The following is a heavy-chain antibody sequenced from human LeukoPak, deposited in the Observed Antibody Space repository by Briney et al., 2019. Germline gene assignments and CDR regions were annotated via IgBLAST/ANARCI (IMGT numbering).Heavy chain of an antibody. Sequence: PGGSLRLSCAASGFTLSGYWMHWVRQAPGKGLEWVSRISSDGRTTNYADSVKGRFTISRDNSKNTLYLQMNSLRAEDTAVYYCAKCDYDILTGYYYYGMDVWGQGTTVTVSS. CDR3: AKCDYDILTGYYYYGMDV. J-gene: IGHJ6*02. CDR2: ISSDGRTT. V-gene: IGHV3-74*01. CDR1: GFTLSGYW. D-gene: IGHD3-9*01.